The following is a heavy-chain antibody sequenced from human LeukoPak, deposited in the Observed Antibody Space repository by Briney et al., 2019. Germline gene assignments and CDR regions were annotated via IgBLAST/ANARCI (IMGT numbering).Heavy chain of an antibody. CDR3: AREGGYGSGSYGAFDI. Sequence: GGSLRLSCAASGFTFSSYAMNWVRQAPGKGLEWVSAISSSGDGTHYADSVKGRFTISRDNAKNSVYLQINSLRAEDTAVYYCAREGGYGSGSYGAFDIWGQGTMVTVSS. CDR2: ISSSGDGT. CDR1: GFTFSSYA. D-gene: IGHD3-10*01. V-gene: IGHV3-23*01. J-gene: IGHJ3*02.